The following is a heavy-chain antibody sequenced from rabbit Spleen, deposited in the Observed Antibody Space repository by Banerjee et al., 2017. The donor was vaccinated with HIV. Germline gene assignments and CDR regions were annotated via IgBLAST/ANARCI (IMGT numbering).Heavy chain of an antibody. CDR2: IYNGDGST. CDR1: GFDFSNNA. CDR3: ARDGISFVSSGWGLTRLDL. Sequence: QERLVESGGGLVQPEGSLTLTCKASGFDFSNNAMCWVRQTPGKGPEWIACIYNGDGSTYYASWVNGRFTISRSISLNTVTLQMSSLTAADTATYFCARDGISFVSSGWGLTRLDLWGQGTLVTFS. V-gene: IGHV1S47*01. J-gene: IGHJ3*01. D-gene: IGHD4-1*01.